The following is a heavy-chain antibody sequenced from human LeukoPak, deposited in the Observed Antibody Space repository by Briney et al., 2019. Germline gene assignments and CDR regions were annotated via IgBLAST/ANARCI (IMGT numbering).Heavy chain of an antibody. D-gene: IGHD3-9*01. CDR2: ISSSGSTI. CDR1: GFTFSSYE. CDR3: AKYDILTGYYSSFDY. Sequence: GGSLRLSCAASGFTFSSYEMNWVRQAPGKGLEWVSYISSSGSTIYYADSVKGRFTISRDNAKNSLYLQMNSLRAEDTAVYYCAKYDILTGYYSSFDYWGQGTLVTVSS. J-gene: IGHJ4*02. V-gene: IGHV3-48*03.